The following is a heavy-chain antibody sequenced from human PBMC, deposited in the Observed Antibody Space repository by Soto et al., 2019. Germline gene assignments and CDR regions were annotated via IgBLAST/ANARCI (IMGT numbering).Heavy chain of an antibody. CDR1: GGTFSSYA. CDR2: IIPIFGTA. D-gene: IGHD1-26*01. V-gene: IGHV1-69*12. CDR3: ARAPWVGATSLSDY. J-gene: IGHJ4*02. Sequence: QVQLVQSGAEVKKPGSSVKVSCKASGGTFSSYAISWVRQAPGQGLEWMGGIIPIFGTANYAQKFQGRVTXXAXEXXSTAYMELSSLRSEDTAVYYCARAPWVGATSLSDYWGQGTLVTVSS.